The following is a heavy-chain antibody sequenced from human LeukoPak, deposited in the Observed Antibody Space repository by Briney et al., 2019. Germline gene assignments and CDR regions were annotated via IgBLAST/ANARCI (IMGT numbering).Heavy chain of an antibody. CDR2: IRNKANRYTT. CDR1: GFTLSDYY. J-gene: IGHJ4*02. CDR3: AKRIVVVVAATYY. V-gene: IGHV3-72*01. D-gene: IGHD2-15*01. Sequence: PGGSLRLSCAASGFTLSDYYVDWVRQAPGKGLEWVGRIRNKANRYTTEYAASVKGRFIISRDESKNSLYLQMNSLRAEDTAIYYCAKRIVVVVAATYYWGQGTLVTVSS.